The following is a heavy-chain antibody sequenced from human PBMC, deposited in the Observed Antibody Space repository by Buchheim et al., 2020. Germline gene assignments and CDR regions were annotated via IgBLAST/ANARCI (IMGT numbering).Heavy chain of an antibody. CDR1: GYTFTSYY. J-gene: IGHJ4*02. V-gene: IGHV1-46*01. Sequence: QVQLVQSGAEVKKPGASVKVSCKASGYTFTSYYMHWVRQAPGQGLEWMGIINPSGGSTSYAQKFQGRVTMTRDTSTSTVYMELSSLRSEDTDVYYCARTRDLYGSGSYNPSFDYWGQGTL. CDR3: ARTRDLYGSGSYNPSFDY. D-gene: IGHD3-10*01. CDR2: INPSGGST.